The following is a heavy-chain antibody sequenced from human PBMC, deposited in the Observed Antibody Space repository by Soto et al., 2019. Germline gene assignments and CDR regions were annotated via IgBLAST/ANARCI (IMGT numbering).Heavy chain of an antibody. CDR1: RFTFSDYY. V-gene: IGHV3-11*01. CDR2: ISSSGSTI. CDR3: ARVSSSSFIEY. Sequence: WGTMRLSCAASRFTFSDYYMSWIRQAPGKGLEWVSYISSSGSTIYYADSVKGRFTISRDNAKNSLYLQMNSLRAEDTAVYYGARVSSSSFIEYWGQGTRGTISS. D-gene: IGHD6-6*01. J-gene: IGHJ4*01.